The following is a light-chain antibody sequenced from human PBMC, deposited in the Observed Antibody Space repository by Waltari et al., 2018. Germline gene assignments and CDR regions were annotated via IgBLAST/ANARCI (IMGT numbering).Light chain of an antibody. CDR2: AAS. V-gene: IGKV1-8*01. CDR3: QQYYSYLT. CDR1: QGISSY. J-gene: IGKJ2*01. Sequence: AIRITQSPSSLSASTGDRVTITCRASQGISSYLAWYQQKPGKAPNLLIYAASTLQSGVPSRFSSSGSGTDFTLTISCLQSEDFATYYCQQYYSYLTFGQGTKLEIK.